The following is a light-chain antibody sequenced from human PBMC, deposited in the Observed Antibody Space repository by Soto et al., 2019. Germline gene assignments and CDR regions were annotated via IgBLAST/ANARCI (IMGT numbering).Light chain of an antibody. CDR3: QQYNNWPLT. CDR2: GVS. V-gene: IGKV3-15*01. J-gene: IGKJ4*01. Sequence: EIVMTQSLATLSVSPGERATLSCRASQSVGYNLAWYQQNPGQAPRLLVYGVSTRVTGIPARFSGSGSGTEFTLTISSLQSEDFAVYYCQQYNNWPLTFGGGTKVEIK. CDR1: QSVGYN.